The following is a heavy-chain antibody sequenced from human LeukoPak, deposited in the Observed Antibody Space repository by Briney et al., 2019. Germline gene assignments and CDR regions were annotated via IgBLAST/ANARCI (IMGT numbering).Heavy chain of an antibody. CDR3: TRAPYGYKFEY. Sequence: SETLSLTCTVSGGSISGYYWTWIRRPPGKGLEWIGYIYHDGSTYYNPSLRSRVTISADRPKNQFSLKLSAVTAADTAAYYCTRAPYGYKFEYWGQGSLATVSS. J-gene: IGHJ4*02. D-gene: IGHD5-24*01. CDR1: GGSISGYY. CDR2: IYHDGST. V-gene: IGHV4-59*01.